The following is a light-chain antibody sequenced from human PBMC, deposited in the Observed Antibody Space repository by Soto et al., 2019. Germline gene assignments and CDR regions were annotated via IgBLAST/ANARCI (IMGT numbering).Light chain of an antibody. CDR2: TAS. J-gene: IGKJ4*02. Sequence: DIQMTQSPPSLSASVGDRVTITCRASHDIKSSLAWYQQRAGKAPKLLIFTASTLESGVPSRFSGGGSGTEFTLTISSLQPEDVATYYCQAYDSGPITFGGGTEVQI. CDR1: HDIKSS. V-gene: IGKV1-27*01. CDR3: QAYDSGPIT.